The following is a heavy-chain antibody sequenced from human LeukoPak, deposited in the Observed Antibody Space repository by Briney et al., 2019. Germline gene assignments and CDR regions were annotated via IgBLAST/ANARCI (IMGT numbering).Heavy chain of an antibody. Sequence: ASVKVSCKASEYTFTGYYMHWVRQAPGQGLEWMGWINPNSGGTNYAQKFQGRVTMTRDTSISTAYMELSRLRSDDTAVYYCARTPIVSTAFDIWGQGTMVTVSS. J-gene: IGHJ3*02. V-gene: IGHV1-2*02. CDR3: ARTPIVSTAFDI. CDR2: INPNSGGT. D-gene: IGHD5/OR15-5a*01. CDR1: EYTFTGYY.